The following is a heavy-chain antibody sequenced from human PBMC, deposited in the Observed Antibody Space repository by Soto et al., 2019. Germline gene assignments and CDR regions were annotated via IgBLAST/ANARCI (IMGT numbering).Heavy chain of an antibody. D-gene: IGHD4-17*01. V-gene: IGHV4-31*03. CDR3: ARDRYGVPRGDYFDS. J-gene: IGHJ4*02. Sequence: SETLSLTCTVSGGSVSSGAHYWSWIRQLPGKGLEWIGNIYYSGSNYYNPSLKSRVTISVDTSNNQFSLNLSSVTAADTAIYYCARDRYGVPRGDYFDSWGQGILVTVSS. CDR1: GGSVSSGAHY. CDR2: IYYSGSN.